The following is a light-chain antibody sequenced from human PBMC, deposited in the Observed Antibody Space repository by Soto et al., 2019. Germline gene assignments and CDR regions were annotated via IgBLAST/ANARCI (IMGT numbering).Light chain of an antibody. CDR2: GAS. Sequence: EIVMTQSPATLSVSPGERATLSCRASQSVSDNLAWYQQKPGQAPRLFIYGASARATGIPARFSGSGSGTEFTLTISSLLSEDFAVYYCQQYNNWPITFGQGTRREIK. V-gene: IGKV3-15*01. CDR3: QQYNNWPIT. CDR1: QSVSDN. J-gene: IGKJ5*01.